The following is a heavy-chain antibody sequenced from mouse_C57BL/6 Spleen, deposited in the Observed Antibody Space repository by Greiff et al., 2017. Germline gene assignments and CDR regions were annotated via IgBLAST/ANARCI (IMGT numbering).Heavy chain of an antibody. CDR2: INPSNGGT. J-gene: IGHJ2*01. Sequence: QVQLQQPGTELVKPGASVKLSCKASGYTFTSYWMHWVKQRPGQGLEWIGNINPSNGGTNYNEKFKSKATLTVDKSASTAYMQLSSLTSEDSAVYYCARSGGSSPYYFDYWGQGTTLTVSS. CDR1: GYTFTSYW. D-gene: IGHD1-1*01. V-gene: IGHV1-53*01. CDR3: ARSGGSSPYYFDY.